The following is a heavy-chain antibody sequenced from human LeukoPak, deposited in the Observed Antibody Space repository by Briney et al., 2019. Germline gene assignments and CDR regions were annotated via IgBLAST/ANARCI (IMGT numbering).Heavy chain of an antibody. CDR2: IYTSGST. CDR1: GGSISSGSYY. Sequence: SETLSLTCTVSGGSISSGSYYWSWIRQPAGKGLEWIGRIYTSGSTNYNPSLKSRVTISVDTSKNQFSLKLSSVTAADTAVYYCARVDDSSGYYPAGFDYWGQGTLVTVSS. D-gene: IGHD3-22*01. V-gene: IGHV4-61*02. CDR3: ARVDDSSGYYPAGFDY. J-gene: IGHJ4*02.